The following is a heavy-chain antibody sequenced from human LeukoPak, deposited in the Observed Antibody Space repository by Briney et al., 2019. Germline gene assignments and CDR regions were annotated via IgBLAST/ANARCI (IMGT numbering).Heavy chain of an antibody. CDR3: ACYSGSDFDY. J-gene: IGHJ4*02. Sequence: PGGSLRLSCASSGFTFSSYGMHWVRQAPGKGLEWVAVIWYDGSNKYYADSVKGRFTISRDNSKNTLYLQMNSLRAEDTAVYYCACYSGSDFDYWGQGTLVTVSS. V-gene: IGHV3-33*01. CDR2: IWYDGSNK. CDR1: GFTFSSYG. D-gene: IGHD6-19*01.